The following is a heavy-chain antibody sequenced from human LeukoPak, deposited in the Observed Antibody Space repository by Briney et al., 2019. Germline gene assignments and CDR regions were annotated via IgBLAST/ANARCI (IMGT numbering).Heavy chain of an antibody. V-gene: IGHV3-33*06. J-gene: IGHJ4*02. CDR3: AKGPFDILTGYYNAGFDY. Sequence: GGSLRLSCAASGFTFSSYGMHWVRQAPGKGLEWVAVIWYDGSNKYYADSVKGRFTISRDNSKNTLYLQMNSLRAEDTAVYYCAKGPFDILTGYYNAGFDYWGQGTQVTVSS. CDR2: IWYDGSNK. CDR1: GFTFSSYG. D-gene: IGHD3-9*01.